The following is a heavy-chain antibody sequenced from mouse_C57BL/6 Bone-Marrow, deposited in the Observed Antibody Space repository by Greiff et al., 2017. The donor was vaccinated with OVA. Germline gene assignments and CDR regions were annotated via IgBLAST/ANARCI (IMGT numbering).Heavy chain of an antibody. CDR2: IHPHSGST. J-gene: IGHJ3*01. CDR1: GYTFTSYW. D-gene: IGHD6-1*01. CDR3: ARGRCAPGFAY. V-gene: IGHV1-64*01. Sequence: QVHVKQPGAELVKPGASVKLSCKASGYTFTSYWMHWVKQRPGQGLEWIGMIHPHSGSTNYNEKFKSKATLTVDKSSSTSYMQLSILTSEDSAVSYCARGRCAPGFAYWGQGTLVTVSA.